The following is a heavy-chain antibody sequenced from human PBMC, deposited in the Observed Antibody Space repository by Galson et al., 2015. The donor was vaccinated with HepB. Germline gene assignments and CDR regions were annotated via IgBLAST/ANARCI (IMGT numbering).Heavy chain of an antibody. CDR2: IYPGDSDT. CDR3: ARAGLVRAGTGELGAFDI. J-gene: IGHJ3*02. Sequence: QSGAEVKKPGESLKISCKGSGYSFTSYWIGWVRQMPGKGLEWMGIIYPGDSDTRYSPSFQGQVTISADKSISTAYLQWSSLKASGTAMYYCARAGLVRAGTGELGAFDIWGQGTMVTVSS. V-gene: IGHV5-51*01. CDR1: GYSFTSYW. D-gene: IGHD6-19*01.